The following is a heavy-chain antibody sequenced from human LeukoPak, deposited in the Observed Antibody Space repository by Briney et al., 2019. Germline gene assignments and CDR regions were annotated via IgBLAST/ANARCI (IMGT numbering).Heavy chain of an antibody. Sequence: GGSLRLSCAASEFTFSDYSMNWIRQAPGKGLEWISHISSSGSAIYYADFVKGRFTISRDNAKNSLYLQLNSLRAEDTAVYYCARKKAAAGVFDYWGQGILVTVSS. CDR1: EFTFSDYS. D-gene: IGHD6-13*01. V-gene: IGHV3-11*01. J-gene: IGHJ4*02. CDR2: ISSSGSAI. CDR3: ARKKAAAGVFDY.